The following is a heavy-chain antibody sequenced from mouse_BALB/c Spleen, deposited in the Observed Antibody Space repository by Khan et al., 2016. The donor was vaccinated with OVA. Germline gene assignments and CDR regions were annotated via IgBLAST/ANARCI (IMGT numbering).Heavy chain of an antibody. J-gene: IGHJ4*01. CDR2: IDPENGDT. CDR3: SERGGYAMDY. CDR1: DFNIKDYY. V-gene: IGHV14-4*02. Sequence: VRLQQSGAELVRSGASVKLSCTASDFNIKDYYVHWVKQRPEQGLEWIGWIDPENGDTEYDPKFQGKATMTADTSYNTAYLQLSSLTSEDTAVYYCSERGGYAMDYWGQGTSVTVSS.